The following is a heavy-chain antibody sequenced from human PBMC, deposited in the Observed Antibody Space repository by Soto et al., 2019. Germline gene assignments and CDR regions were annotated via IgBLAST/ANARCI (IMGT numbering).Heavy chain of an antibody. CDR3: ARDPIGGGTPYYCDF. Sequence: ASVKVSCKASGYTFTGYYMHWARQAPGQGLEWMGWINPNSGGTNYAHKCQVWVTMTRDTSISTAYLELSSLRSDDTAVYYCARDPIGGGTPYYCDFWGQGTLVTVSS. J-gene: IGHJ4*02. V-gene: IGHV1-2*04. CDR2: INPNSGGT. D-gene: IGHD3-10*01. CDR1: GYTFTGYY.